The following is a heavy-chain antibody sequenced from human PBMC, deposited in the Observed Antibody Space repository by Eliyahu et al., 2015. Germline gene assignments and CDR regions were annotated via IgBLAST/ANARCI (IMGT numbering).Heavy chain of an antibody. CDR1: GFSFSDYS. D-gene: IGHD2-21*02. CDR3: ARRVMTAFDY. J-gene: IGHJ4*02. CDR2: ISSRRATLT. Sequence: EVQLLESGGGLVQPGGSLRLSCVASGFSFSDYSMNWLRQTPRKGLEWGSYISSRRATLTHYADSVKGRFTTSRDNAKNSVYLQMDSLRDEDTGVYYCARRVMTAFDYWGQGILVTVSS. V-gene: IGHV3-48*02.